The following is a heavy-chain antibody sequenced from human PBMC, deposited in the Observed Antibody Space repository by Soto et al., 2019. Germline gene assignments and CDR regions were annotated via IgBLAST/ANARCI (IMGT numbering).Heavy chain of an antibody. V-gene: IGHV1-69*13. Sequence: SVKVSCKASGGTFNSYAISWVRQAPGQGLEWMGGIIPISGTANYAQKFQGRVTITADESTSTAYMELSSLRSEDTAVYYCARSQGSSTSLEIYYYYYYGMDVWGQGTTVTVSS. J-gene: IGHJ6*02. D-gene: IGHD2-2*01. CDR1: GGTFNSYA. CDR2: IIPISGTA. CDR3: ARSQGSSTSLEIYYYYYYGMDV.